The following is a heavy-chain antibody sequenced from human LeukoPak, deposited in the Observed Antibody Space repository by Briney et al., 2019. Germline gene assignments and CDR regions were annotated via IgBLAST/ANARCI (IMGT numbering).Heavy chain of an antibody. Sequence: ASVKVSCKASGGTFSSYAISWVRQAPGQGLEWMGWISAYNGNTNYAQKLQGRVTMTTDTSTSTAYMELRSLRSDDTAVYYCAREMYYYGSGSSGSSAFDIWGQGTMVTVSS. V-gene: IGHV1-18*01. J-gene: IGHJ3*02. D-gene: IGHD3-10*01. CDR2: ISAYNGNT. CDR3: AREMYYYGSGSSGSSAFDI. CDR1: GGTFSSYA.